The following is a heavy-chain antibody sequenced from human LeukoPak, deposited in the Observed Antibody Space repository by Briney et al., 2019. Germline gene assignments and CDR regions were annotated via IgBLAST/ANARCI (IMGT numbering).Heavy chain of an antibody. CDR3: ARGRGYCSGGSCYWYFDY. CDR2: ISSSSSYI. J-gene: IGHJ4*02. CDR1: GFTFSNYG. V-gene: IGHV3-21*01. D-gene: IGHD2-15*01. Sequence: GGSLRLSCAASGFTFSNYGMHWVRQAPGKGLEWVSSISSSSSYIYYADSVKGRFTISRDNAKNSLYLQMNSLRPEDTAVYYCARGRGYCSGGSCYWYFDYWGQGTLVTVSS.